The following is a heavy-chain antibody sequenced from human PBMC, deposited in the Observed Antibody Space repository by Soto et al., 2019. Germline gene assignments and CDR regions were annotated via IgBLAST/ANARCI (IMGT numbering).Heavy chain of an antibody. CDR3: ARRPYYGSGNYYGRSSGMDV. CDR1: GGPFSGYY. J-gene: IGHJ6*02. CDR2: INHSGST. D-gene: IGHD3-10*01. V-gene: IGHV4-34*01. Sequence: PSETLSLTCAVYGGPFSGYYWSWIRQPPGKGLEWIGEINHSGSTNYNPSLKSRVSTSVDTSKKNFSLKLTSVTAADTAVYYCARRPYYGSGNYYGRSSGMDVWGQGTTVTAP.